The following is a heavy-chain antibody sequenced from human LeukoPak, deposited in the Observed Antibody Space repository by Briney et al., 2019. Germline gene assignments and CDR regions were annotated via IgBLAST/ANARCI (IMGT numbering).Heavy chain of an antibody. D-gene: IGHD2-2*01. CDR2: IYYSGST. CDR1: GGSISSSSYY. J-gene: IGHJ5*02. CDR3: ARDGCGVVVPAAIEVCWFDP. V-gene: IGHV4-39*07. Sequence: SETLSLTCTVSGGSISSSSYYWGWIRQPPGKGLEWIGSIYYSGSTYYNPSLKSRVTISVDTSKNQFSLKLSSVTAADTAVYYCARDGCGVVVPAAIEVCWFDPWGQGTLVTVSS.